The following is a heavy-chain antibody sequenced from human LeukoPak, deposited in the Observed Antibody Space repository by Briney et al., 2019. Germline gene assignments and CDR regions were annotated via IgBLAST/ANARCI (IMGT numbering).Heavy chain of an antibody. V-gene: IGHV4-34*01. CDR2: INQCGRT. D-gene: IGHD5-12*01. Sequence: SETLSLTCAVYGGSPRGYYWSWIRQPPGQGLEWLGEINQCGRTNYNPSLKRRLTISVDTSKNQFSLKLSSVTAADTAVYYCARVATAPAREFDHWGQGTLVPVSS. CDR1: GGSPRGYY. CDR3: ARVATAPAREFDH. J-gene: IGHJ4*02.